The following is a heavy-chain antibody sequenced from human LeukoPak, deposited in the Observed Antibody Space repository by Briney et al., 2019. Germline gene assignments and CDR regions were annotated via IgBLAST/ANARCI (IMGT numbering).Heavy chain of an antibody. CDR2: INPSGGST. J-gene: IGHJ6*02. CDR3: AREPIYYDILTADYYYYYGMDV. CDR1: GYTFTSYY. Sequence: GASVKVSCKASGYTFTSYYTHWVRQAPGQGLEWMGIINPSGGSTSYAQKFQGRVTMTRDTSTSTVYMELSSLRSEDTAVYYCAREPIYYDILTADYYYYYGMDVWGQGTTVTVSS. D-gene: IGHD3-9*01. V-gene: IGHV1-46*01.